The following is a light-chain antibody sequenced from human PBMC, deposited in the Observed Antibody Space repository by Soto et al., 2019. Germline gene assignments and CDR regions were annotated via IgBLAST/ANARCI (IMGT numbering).Light chain of an antibody. CDR1: RSTLAAGYD. V-gene: IGLV1-40*01. J-gene: IGLJ1*01. CDR3: QSYDSSLTALYV. CDR2: GNT. Sequence: QAVVCQRASVCGCPWQWVTLSLSLCRSTLAAGYDVQWYQQLPGTAPKLVMYGNTNGPSGVPDRFSGSKSGTSASLAITGLQSEDEADYYCQSYDSSLTALYVFGTGTKVTVL.